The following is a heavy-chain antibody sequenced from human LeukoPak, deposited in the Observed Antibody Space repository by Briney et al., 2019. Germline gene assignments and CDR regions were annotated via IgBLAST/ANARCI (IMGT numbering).Heavy chain of an antibody. J-gene: IGHJ4*02. CDR3: TRMTTGHDY. V-gene: IGHV4-34*01. CDR1: SVSFNNYY. Sequence: SQTLSLTCAVSSVSFNNYYWSWVRQTPGKGLEWIGEINHSGYTNDSPSLKSRVTLSIDTSRKQFSLNLRSVTVADTGIYYCTRMTTGHDYWGQGTLVTVSS. D-gene: IGHD4-17*01. CDR2: INHSGYT.